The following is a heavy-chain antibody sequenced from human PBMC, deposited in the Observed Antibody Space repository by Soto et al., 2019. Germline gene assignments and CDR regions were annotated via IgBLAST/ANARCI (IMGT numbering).Heavy chain of an antibody. CDR1: GGSISSGGYY. Sequence: QVQLQESGPGLVKPSQTLSLTCTVSGGSISSGGYYWSWIRQHPGKGLEWIGYIYYSGSTYYNPSLKSRVTISVDTSKNQFSLKLSSVTAADTAVYYCARGRVPMVRGVIPLGYYYGMDVWGQGTTVTVSS. CDR2: IYYSGST. J-gene: IGHJ6*02. CDR3: ARGRVPMVRGVIPLGYYYGMDV. D-gene: IGHD3-10*01. V-gene: IGHV4-31*03.